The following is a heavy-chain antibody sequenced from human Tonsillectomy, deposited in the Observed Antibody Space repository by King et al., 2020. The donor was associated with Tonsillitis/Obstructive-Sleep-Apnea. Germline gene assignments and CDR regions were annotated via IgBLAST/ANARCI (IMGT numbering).Heavy chain of an antibody. J-gene: IGHJ5*02. CDR2: ISSGSRYT. CDR1: GFTFSDSY. D-gene: IGHD6-13*01. V-gene: IGHV3-11*05. Sequence: VQLVESGGALVKPGGSLRLSCAASGFTFSDSYMTWIRQAPGKGLEWVSYISSGSRYTNYADSVKGRFTISRDNAKNSLYLQMNSLRVEDTAVYYCARDSAASSPWGQGTLVTVSS. CDR3: ARDSAASSP.